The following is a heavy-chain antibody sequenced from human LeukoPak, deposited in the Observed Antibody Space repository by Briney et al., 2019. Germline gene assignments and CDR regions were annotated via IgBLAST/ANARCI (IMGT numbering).Heavy chain of an antibody. Sequence: PGGTLRLSCAASGFTFSSYSMNWARQAPGKGLEWISSINSNGDTIHYADSVKGRFTISRDNAKNSLYLQMTSLRAGDTAKYYCARDRFGVFDYWGPGTLVTVSS. CDR3: ARDRFGVFDY. D-gene: IGHD2-8*01. V-gene: IGHV3-48*04. CDR1: GFTFSSYS. J-gene: IGHJ4*02. CDR2: INSNGDTI.